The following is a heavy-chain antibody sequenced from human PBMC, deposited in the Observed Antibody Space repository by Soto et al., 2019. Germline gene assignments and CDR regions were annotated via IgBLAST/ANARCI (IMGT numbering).Heavy chain of an antibody. Sequence: PGGSLRLSCAASGFTFSDYYMSWIRQAPGKGLEWVSYISSSGSTIYYADSVKGRFTISRDNAKNSLYLQMNSLRAEDTAVYYCARDRLGGIEAAGGDYYYYYGMDVWGQGTTVTVYS. CDR3: ARDRLGGIEAAGGDYYYYYGMDV. J-gene: IGHJ6*02. CDR1: GFTFSDYY. V-gene: IGHV3-11*01. D-gene: IGHD6-13*01. CDR2: ISSSGSTI.